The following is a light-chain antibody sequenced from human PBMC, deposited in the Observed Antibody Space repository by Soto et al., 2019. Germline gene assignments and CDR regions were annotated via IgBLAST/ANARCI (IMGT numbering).Light chain of an antibody. Sequence: QTVVSQEPSFSVSPGETVTLTCCLTSASVLTSHYTSWYQQTPGQAPRTLIYSTNMRSSGVPDRFSGSILGNKAALTITGAQAEDESDYYCALYVGAGTVVFGGGTKLTVL. J-gene: IGLJ3*02. CDR3: ALYVGAGTVV. CDR1: SASVLTSHY. V-gene: IGLV8-61*01. CDR2: STN.